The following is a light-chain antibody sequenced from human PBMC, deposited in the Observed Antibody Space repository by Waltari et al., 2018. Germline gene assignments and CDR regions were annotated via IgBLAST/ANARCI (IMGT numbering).Light chain of an antibody. J-gene: IGKJ3*01. CDR2: LGS. CDR3: MEALELPFT. V-gene: IGKV2-28*01. CDR1: RSLLYSDGYNY. Sequence: ILMIQSPVSLAVTPGESASISCRSSRSLLYSDGYNYVDWYLQKPGRSPQLVIYLGSHRASGVPDRFSGSGSGTEFTLKISRVEAEDVGFYFCMEALELPFTFGPGTKVDIK.